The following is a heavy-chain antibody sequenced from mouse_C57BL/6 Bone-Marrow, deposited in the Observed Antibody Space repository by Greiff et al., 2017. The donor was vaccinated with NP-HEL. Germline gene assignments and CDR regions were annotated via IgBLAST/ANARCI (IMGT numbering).Heavy chain of an antibody. CDR1: GYTFPTYW. CDR2: IDPSDSYT. V-gene: IGHV1-50*01. CDR3: ARKAYYGRSYEFAY. D-gene: IGHD1-1*01. Sequence: QVQLQQPGAELVKPGASVKLSCKASGYTFPTYWMQWVKQRPGQGLAWIGEIDPSDSYTISNPKFKGKATLTVDTSSSTANVQLSSLTSEDDAVYCCARKAYYGRSYEFAYWGQGTLVTVSA. J-gene: IGHJ3*01.